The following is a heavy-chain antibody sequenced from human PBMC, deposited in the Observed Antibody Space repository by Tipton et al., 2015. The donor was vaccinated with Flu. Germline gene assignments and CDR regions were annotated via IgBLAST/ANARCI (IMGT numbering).Heavy chain of an antibody. J-gene: IGHJ3*02. D-gene: IGHD2-21*02. V-gene: IGHV4-59*01. Sequence: LRLSCTVSGGSISSYYWSWIRQPPGKGLEWIGYIYYSGSTNYNPSLKSRVTISVDTSKNQFSLKLSSVTAADTAVYYCAREWVTTGAVDIWGQGTMVTVSS. CDR3: AREWVTTGAVDI. CDR1: GGSISSYY. CDR2: IYYSGST.